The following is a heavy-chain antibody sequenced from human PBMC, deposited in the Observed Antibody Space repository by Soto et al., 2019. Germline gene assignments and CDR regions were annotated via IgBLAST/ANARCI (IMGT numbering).Heavy chain of an antibody. J-gene: IGHJ5*01. D-gene: IGHD6-6*01. Sequence: EVQLVESGGGLVQPGGSLRLSCAASGFTFSSYWMSWVRQAPGKGLEWVANIKQDGSEKYYVDSVKGRFTISRDNAKNSLYLQMTSLRTDDTAFYYCAREVYGSSSDPDSWGQGTLVTVSS. V-gene: IGHV3-7*03. CDR1: GFTFSSYW. CDR2: IKQDGSEK. CDR3: AREVYGSSSDPDS.